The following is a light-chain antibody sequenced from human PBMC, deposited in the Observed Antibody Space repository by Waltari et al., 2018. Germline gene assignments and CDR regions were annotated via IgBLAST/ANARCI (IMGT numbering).Light chain of an antibody. J-gene: IGKJ2*01. V-gene: IGKV1-39*01. CDR2: AAS. Sequence: EIQMTQSPSSLSASVGDRVTITCRASQSISSYLNWYQQKPGKAPKLRIYAASSLQSGVPSRFSGSGSGTDFTLTISSLQPEDFATYYCQQSYSTLYTFGQGTKLEIK. CDR1: QSISSY. CDR3: QQSYSTLYT.